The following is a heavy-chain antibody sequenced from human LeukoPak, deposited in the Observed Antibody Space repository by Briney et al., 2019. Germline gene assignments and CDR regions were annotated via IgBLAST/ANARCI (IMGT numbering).Heavy chain of an antibody. J-gene: IGHJ4*02. V-gene: IGHV4-38-2*02. Sequence: PSETLSLTCTVSGYSISSGYYWGWIRQPPGKGLGWIGEINHSGSTNYNPSLKSRVTISVDTSKNQFSLKLSSVTAADTAVYYCASVSSSWPAYFDYWGQGTLVTVSS. D-gene: IGHD6-13*01. CDR1: GYSISSGYY. CDR2: INHSGST. CDR3: ASVSSSWPAYFDY.